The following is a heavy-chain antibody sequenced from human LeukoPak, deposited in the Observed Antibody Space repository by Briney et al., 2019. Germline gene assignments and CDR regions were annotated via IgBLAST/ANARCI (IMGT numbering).Heavy chain of an antibody. D-gene: IGHD5-18*01. CDR3: AKDKYSYGYGDAFDI. Sequence: GRSLRLSCAASGFTFDDYAMHWVRHAPGKGLEWVSGISWNSGSIGYADSVKGRFTISRDNAKNSLYLQMNSLRAEDTALYYCAKDKYSYGYGDAFDIWGQGTMVTVSS. J-gene: IGHJ3*02. CDR1: GFTFDDYA. V-gene: IGHV3-9*01. CDR2: ISWNSGSI.